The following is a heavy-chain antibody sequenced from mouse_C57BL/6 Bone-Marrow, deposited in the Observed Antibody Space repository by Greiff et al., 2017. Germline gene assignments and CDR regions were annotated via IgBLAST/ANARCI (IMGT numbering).Heavy chain of an antibody. Sequence: QVQLQQSGAELVKPGASVKISCKASGYAFSSYWMNWVKQRPGKGLEWIGQIYPGDGDTNYNGKFKGKATLTADKSSSTADMQLSSLTSEDSAVYFCARGDYGRRSFDYWGQGTNLTVSS. D-gene: IGHD1-1*01. CDR1: GYAFSSYW. V-gene: IGHV1-80*01. J-gene: IGHJ2*01. CDR3: ARGDYGRRSFDY. CDR2: IYPGDGDT.